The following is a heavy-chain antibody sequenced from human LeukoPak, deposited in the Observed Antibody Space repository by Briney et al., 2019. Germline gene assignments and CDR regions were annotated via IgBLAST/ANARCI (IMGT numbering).Heavy chain of an antibody. CDR1: GYTFTGYY. V-gene: IGHV1-2*02. Sequence: GASVKVSCKASGYTFTGYYMHWVRQAPGQGLEWMGWINPKSGGTNYAQKFQGRVTMTRDTSISTAYMEVSRMTSDVTAVYYCATSGGTSGPELDYWGQGTLVTVSS. J-gene: IGHJ4*02. D-gene: IGHD3-3*01. CDR2: INPKSGGT. CDR3: ATSGGTSGPELDY.